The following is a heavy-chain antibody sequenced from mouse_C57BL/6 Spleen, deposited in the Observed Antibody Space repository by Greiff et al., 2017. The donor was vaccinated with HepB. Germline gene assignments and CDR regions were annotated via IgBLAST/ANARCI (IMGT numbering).Heavy chain of an antibody. V-gene: IGHV1-72*01. Sequence: QVQLQQPGAELVKPGASVKLSCKASGYTFTSYWMHWVKQRPGRGLEWIGRIDPNSGGTKYNEKFKSKATLTVDKPSITAYMQLSSLTSEDSAVYFCARGITTVGGYAMDYWGQGTSVTVSS. CDR3: ARGITTVGGYAMDY. CDR1: GYTFTSYW. J-gene: IGHJ4*01. CDR2: IDPNSGGT. D-gene: IGHD1-1*01.